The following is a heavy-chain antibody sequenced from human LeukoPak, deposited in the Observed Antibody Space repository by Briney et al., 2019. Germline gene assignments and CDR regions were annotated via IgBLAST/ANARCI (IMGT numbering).Heavy chain of an antibody. CDR3: ARVEAYYDFWSGYYWGSHFDY. CDR1: GGCISRHY. V-gene: IGHV4-59*11. Sequence: SETLSLTCTVSGGCISRHYWSWIRQPPGKGLEWIGDIYYSGSTNYNPSLKSRVTISVDTSKNQFSLKLSSVTAADPAVYYCARVEAYYDFWSGYYWGSHFDYWGQGTLVTVSS. J-gene: IGHJ4*02. CDR2: IYYSGST. D-gene: IGHD3-3*01.